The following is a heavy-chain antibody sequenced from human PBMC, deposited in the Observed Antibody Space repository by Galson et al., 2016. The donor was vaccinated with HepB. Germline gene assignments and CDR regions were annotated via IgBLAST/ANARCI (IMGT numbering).Heavy chain of an antibody. V-gene: IGHV3-13*01. CDR3: VRGGLGLGSDGYDY. D-gene: IGHD5-24*01. J-gene: IGHJ4*02. Sequence: SLRLSCAASGFTFSSYDMHWVRQATGKSLEWVSAFDTVGGTYYAGSVKGRFTISRDNVKNSLYLQMNSLRAGDTAVYYCVRGGLGLGSDGYDYWGQGTLVTVSS. CDR2: FDTVGGT. CDR1: GFTFSSYD.